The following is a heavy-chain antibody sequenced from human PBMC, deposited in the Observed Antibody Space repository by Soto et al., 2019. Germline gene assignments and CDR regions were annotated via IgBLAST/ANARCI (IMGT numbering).Heavy chain of an antibody. CDR1: GFTFSSYA. V-gene: IGHV3-30-3*01. CDR2: ISYDGSNK. CDR3: ARDVYSSGWSKRGYYYGMDV. Sequence: QVQLVESGGGVVQPGRSLRLSCAASGFTFSSYAMHWVRQAPGKGLEWVAVISYDGSNKYYADSVKGRFTISRDNSKNTXYXXMNSLRAEDTAVYYCARDVYSSGWSKRGYYYGMDVWGQGTTVTVSS. J-gene: IGHJ6*02. D-gene: IGHD6-19*01.